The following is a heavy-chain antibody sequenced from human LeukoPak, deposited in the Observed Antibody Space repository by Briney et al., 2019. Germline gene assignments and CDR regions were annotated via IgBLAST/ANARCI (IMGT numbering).Heavy chain of an antibody. V-gene: IGHV3-30*02. D-gene: IGHD3-10*01. Sequence: GGSLRLSCAASGFTFSSYGMHWVRQAPGKGLEWVAFIRYDGSNKYYADSVKGRFTISRDNSKNTLYLQMNSLRPEDTAVYYCAKDRGFGVFFQYYFDYWGQGTLVTVSS. CDR3: AKDRGFGVFFQYYFDY. J-gene: IGHJ4*02. CDR1: GFTFSSYG. CDR2: IRYDGSNK.